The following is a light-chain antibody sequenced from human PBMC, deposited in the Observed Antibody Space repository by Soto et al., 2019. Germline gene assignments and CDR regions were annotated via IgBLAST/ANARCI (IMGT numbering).Light chain of an antibody. Sequence: QSALTQPRSVSGSPGQSVTISCTGTSSDVGAYIYVSWYQQYPAKAPKVMIYDVGRRPSGVPDRFSGSKSGNTASLTISGLQAEDEAVYFCCSYAGNTTFVFGGGTKLTVL. J-gene: IGLJ3*02. V-gene: IGLV2-11*01. CDR1: SSDVGAYIY. CDR3: CSYAGNTTFV. CDR2: DVG.